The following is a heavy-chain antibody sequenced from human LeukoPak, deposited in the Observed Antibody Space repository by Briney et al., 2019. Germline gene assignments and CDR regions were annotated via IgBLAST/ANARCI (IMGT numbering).Heavy chain of an antibody. CDR3: ARVSYDSSGYYGDY. CDR1: GGSISSGIYY. V-gene: IGHV4-61*02. D-gene: IGHD3-22*01. J-gene: IGHJ4*02. Sequence: TLSLTCTFSGGSISSGIYYWSWVRQPAGKGLEWIGRIYTSGSTNYNPSLKSRVTISVDTSKNQFSLKLSSVTAADTAVYYCARVSYDSSGYYGDYWGQGTLVTVSS. CDR2: IYTSGST.